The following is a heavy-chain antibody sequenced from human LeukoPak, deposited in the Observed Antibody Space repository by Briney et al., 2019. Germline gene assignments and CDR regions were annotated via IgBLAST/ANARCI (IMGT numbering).Heavy chain of an antibody. V-gene: IGHV4-39*02. J-gene: IGHJ4*02. Sequence: PSETLSLTCTVSGGSISSSNDYWVWIRQPPGKGLEWIGSIYYSGTTYYNPSLKSRVSISVDTSKNHFSLKLTSVTAADTAVYYCATLVDSSGCYFFAYWGQGTLVTVSS. CDR2: IYYSGTT. D-gene: IGHD3-22*01. CDR3: ATLVDSSGCYFFAY. CDR1: GGSISSSNDY.